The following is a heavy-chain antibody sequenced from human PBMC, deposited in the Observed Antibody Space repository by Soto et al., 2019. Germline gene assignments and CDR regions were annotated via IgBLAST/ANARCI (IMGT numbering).Heavy chain of an antibody. V-gene: IGHV3-73*01. D-gene: IGHD6-19*01. CDR3: TRLTGYSSGWSDY. Sequence: RGSLILSCASSGFTFSVSAMDWVRQASGKGLEWVGRIRSKANSYATAYAASVKGRFTISRDDSKNTAYLQMNSLKTEDTAVYYCTRLTGYSSGWSDYWGQGTLVTVSS. J-gene: IGHJ4*02. CDR2: IRSKANSYAT. CDR1: GFTFSVSA.